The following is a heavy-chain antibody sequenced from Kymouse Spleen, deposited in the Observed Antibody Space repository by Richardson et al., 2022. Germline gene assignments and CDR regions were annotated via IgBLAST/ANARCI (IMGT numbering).Heavy chain of an antibody. CDR3: ARGLCSSTSCPNWFDP. J-gene: IGHJ5*02. V-gene: IGHV4-34*01. CDR1: GGSFSGYY. Sequence: QVQLQQWGAGLLKPSETLSLTCAVYGGSFSGYYWSWIRQPPGKGLEWIGEINHSGSTNYNPSLKSRVTISVDTSKNQFSLKLSSVTAADTAVYYCARGLCSSTSCPNWFDPWGQGTLVTVSS. D-gene: IGHD2-2*02. CDR2: INHSGST.